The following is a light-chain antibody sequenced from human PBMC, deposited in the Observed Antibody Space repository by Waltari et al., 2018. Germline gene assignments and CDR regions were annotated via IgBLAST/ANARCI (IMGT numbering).Light chain of an antibody. Sequence: QSALTQPPSASGDPRQRVAISCTGTTTYIGSLYHFHSYQQLPGTAPHLLIYSNNNRPSGVPDRFSGSRSGTSASLAITGLQAEDEAHYYCQSFDSSLSGVVFGGGTKLTVL. V-gene: IGLV1-40*01. CDR1: TTYIGSLYH. J-gene: IGLJ2*01. CDR3: QSFDSSLSGVV. CDR2: SNN.